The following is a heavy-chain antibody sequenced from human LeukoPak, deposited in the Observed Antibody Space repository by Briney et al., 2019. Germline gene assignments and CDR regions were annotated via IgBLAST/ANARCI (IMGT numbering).Heavy chain of an antibody. V-gene: IGHV4-59*08. CDR2: IYNSGST. CDR3: ARYCSSTSCLEYFQH. CDR1: GGSISIYY. J-gene: IGHJ1*01. D-gene: IGHD2-2*01. Sequence: SETLSLTCTVSGGSISIYYWNWIRQPPGKGLEWIGYIYNSGSTNYNPSLKSRVTISVDTSKNQFSLKLSSVTAADTAVYYCARYCSSTSCLEYFQHWGQGTLVTVSS.